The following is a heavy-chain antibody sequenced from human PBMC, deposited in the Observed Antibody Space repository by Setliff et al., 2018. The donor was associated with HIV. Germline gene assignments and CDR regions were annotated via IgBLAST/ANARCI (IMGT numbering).Heavy chain of an antibody. J-gene: IGHJ4*02. Sequence: GASVKVSCKASGYTFTNYDINWVRQATGQGLEWMGWMNPNSGNTGYAQKFQGRVTMTRNTSISTAYLELSRLGSDDTAVYYCARRVPPIPSGDLDYWGQGTLVTVSS. CDR2: MNPNSGNT. V-gene: IGHV1-8*02. CDR1: GYTFTNYD. D-gene: IGHD4-17*01. CDR3: ARRVPPIPSGDLDY.